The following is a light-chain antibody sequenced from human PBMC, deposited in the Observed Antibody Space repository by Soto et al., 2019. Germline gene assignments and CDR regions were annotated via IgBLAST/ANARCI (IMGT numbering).Light chain of an antibody. V-gene: IGKV1-5*03. J-gene: IGKJ1*01. CDR2: KAS. Sequence: DIQMTQSPSTLSASVGDRVTITCRASQSISSWLAWYQQKPGKAPKLLIYKASSLESGVPSRFSGSGSGTEFTLTISSLQPDDFATYYCQQYNSLWTXGQGTKVDIK. CDR3: QQYNSLWT. CDR1: QSISSW.